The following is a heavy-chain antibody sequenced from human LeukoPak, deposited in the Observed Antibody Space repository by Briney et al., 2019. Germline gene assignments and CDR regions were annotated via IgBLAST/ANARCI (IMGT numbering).Heavy chain of an antibody. CDR3: ARDKARGVMLFWFDP. CDR1: GFTFSSYS. CDR2: ISSSSSYI. J-gene: IGHJ5*02. V-gene: IGHV3-21*01. D-gene: IGHD3-16*01. Sequence: KPGGSLRLSSVASGFTFSSYSMNRVRQALGKGLEWDSSISSSSSYIYYADSVKVRFTISRDNAKNSLYLQMNSLRAEDTAVYYCARDKARGVMLFWFDPWGQGTLVAVSS.